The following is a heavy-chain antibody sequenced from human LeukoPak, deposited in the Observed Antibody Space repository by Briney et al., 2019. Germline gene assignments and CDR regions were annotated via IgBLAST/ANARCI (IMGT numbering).Heavy chain of an antibody. CDR1: GGSIISSSYY. CDR2: TGAIYYSGGT. D-gene: IGHD6-19*01. J-gene: IGHJ4*02. CDR3: ARIGSGWGEIDY. Sequence: PSETLSLTCAVSGGSIISSSYYWGWIRQPPGKGLEWIGATGAIYYSGGTYYNPSLASRVTISVHTSKNQFSLKLSSVTAADTAMYYCARIGSGWGEIDYWGQGTLVTVSS. V-gene: IGHV4-39*07.